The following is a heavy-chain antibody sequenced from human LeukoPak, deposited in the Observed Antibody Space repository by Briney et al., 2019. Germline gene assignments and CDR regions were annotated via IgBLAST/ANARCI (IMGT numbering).Heavy chain of an antibody. V-gene: IGHV3-30*18. Sequence: GRSLRLSCAASGFTFNNYGMHWVRQAPGKGLEWVAVISYDGSNKYYADSVKGRFTISRDNSKNTLYLQMNSLRAEDTAVYYCAKDWDLNSRYFDWPPDFDYWGQGTLVTVSS. D-gene: IGHD3-9*01. CDR2: ISYDGSNK. CDR1: GFTFNNYG. CDR3: AKDWDLNSRYFDWPPDFDY. J-gene: IGHJ4*02.